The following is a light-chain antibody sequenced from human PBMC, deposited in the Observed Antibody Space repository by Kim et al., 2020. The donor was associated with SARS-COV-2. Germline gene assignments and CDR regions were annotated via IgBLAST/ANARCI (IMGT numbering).Light chain of an antibody. CDR1: KLGDKY. CDR3: QAWDSTTVV. CDR2: HDA. V-gene: IGLV3-1*01. Sequence: VSTGQTATITCLGDKLGDKYASWYQQKPGQSPTLVILHDATRPSGIPERFSGSKSGNTATLTISGTQPMDEADYYCQAWDSTTVVFGGGTQLTVL. J-gene: IGLJ3*02.